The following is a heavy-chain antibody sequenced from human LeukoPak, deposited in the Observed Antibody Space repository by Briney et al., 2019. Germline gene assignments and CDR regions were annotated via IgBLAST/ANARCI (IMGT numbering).Heavy chain of an antibody. CDR3: ARDGDYSNYAFDY. J-gene: IGHJ4*02. D-gene: IGHD4-11*01. Sequence: SETLSLTCTVSGGSISSYYWSWIRQPPGKGLEWIGYIYYSGSTNYNPSLKSRVTISVDTSKNQFSLKLSSVTAGDTAVYYCARDGDYSNYAFDYWGQGTLVTVSS. CDR1: GGSISSYY. V-gene: IGHV4-59*01. CDR2: IYYSGST.